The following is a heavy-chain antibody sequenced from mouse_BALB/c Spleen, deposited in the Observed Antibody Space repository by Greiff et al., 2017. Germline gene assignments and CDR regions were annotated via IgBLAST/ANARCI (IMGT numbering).Heavy chain of an antibody. Sequence: EVKLVESGGGLVQPGGSRKLSCAASGFTFSSFGMHWVRQAPEKGLEWVAYISSGSSTIYYADTVKGRFTISRDNPKNTLFLQMTSLRSEDTAMYYCARSDSYYFDYWGQGTTLTVSS. CDR3: ARSDSYYFDY. J-gene: IGHJ2*01. CDR2: ISSGSSTI. V-gene: IGHV5-17*02. CDR1: GFTFSSFG.